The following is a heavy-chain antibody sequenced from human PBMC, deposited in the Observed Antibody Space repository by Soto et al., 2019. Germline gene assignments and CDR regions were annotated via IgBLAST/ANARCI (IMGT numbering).Heavy chain of an antibody. CDR3: ARVPDY. CDR2: MYHSGST. CDR1: GGSISSGGYS. D-gene: IGHD2-2*01. V-gene: IGHV4-30-2*01. Sequence: QLQLQESGSGLVKPSQTLSLTCAVSGGSISSGGYSWSWIRQPPGKGLEWIGYMYHSGSTYYNPSLKSRVTISIDRSKNQFSLKLSSVTAADPAVYYGARVPDYWGQGILVTVSS. J-gene: IGHJ4*02.